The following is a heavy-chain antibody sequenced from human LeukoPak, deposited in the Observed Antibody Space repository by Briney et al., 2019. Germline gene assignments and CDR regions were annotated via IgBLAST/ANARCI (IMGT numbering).Heavy chain of an antibody. D-gene: IGHD3-10*01. J-gene: IGHJ4*02. V-gene: IGHV3-23*01. Sequence: GGSLRLSCAACGFTFTNYAMNCARQAPGKALEGFSAISGSGDSTYSAHPVKGRFTICRDNSKNTLYLQMNRLRADDTAVYYCAKGQWPNSGSYDPWDYWGQGTLVTVSS. CDR2: ISGSGDST. CDR3: AKGQWPNSGSYDPWDY. CDR1: GFTFTNYA.